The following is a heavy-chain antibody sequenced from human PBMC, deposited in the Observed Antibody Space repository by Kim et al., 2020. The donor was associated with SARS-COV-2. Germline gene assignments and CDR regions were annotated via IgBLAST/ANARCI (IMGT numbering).Heavy chain of an antibody. CDR2: ISSSGSTI. Sequence: GWSLRLSCAASGFTFSDYYMSWIRQAPGKGLEWVSYISSSGSTIYYADSVKGRFTISRDNAKNSLYLQMNSLRAEDTAVYYCARGGRDGLNYYYYGMDVWGQGTTVTVSS. CDR3: ARGGRDGLNYYYYGMDV. V-gene: IGHV3-11*01. J-gene: IGHJ6*02. CDR1: GFTFSDYY. D-gene: IGHD3-10*01.